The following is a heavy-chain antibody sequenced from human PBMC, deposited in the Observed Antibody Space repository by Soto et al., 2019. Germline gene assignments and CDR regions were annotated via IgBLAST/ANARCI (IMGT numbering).Heavy chain of an antibody. Sequence: SETLSLTCAVYGGSFSGYYWSWIRQPPGKGLEWIGEINHSGSTNYNPSLKSRVTISVDTSKNQFSLKLSSVTAADTAVYYCARDVSRKDIVVVPAVMGYYYYGMDVWGQGTTVTVSS. CDR1: GGSFSGYY. V-gene: IGHV4-34*01. D-gene: IGHD2-2*01. CDR3: ARDVSRKDIVVVPAVMGYYYYGMDV. CDR2: INHSGST. J-gene: IGHJ6*02.